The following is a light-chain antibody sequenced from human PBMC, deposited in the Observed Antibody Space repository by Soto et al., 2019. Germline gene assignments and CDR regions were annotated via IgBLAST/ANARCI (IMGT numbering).Light chain of an antibody. V-gene: IGKV3-20*01. CDR3: QQYGDSPMYT. J-gene: IGKJ2*01. Sequence: EIVLTQSPGTLSSSPGERATLSCRASQSVSSSHLAWYQQKPGQAPRLLIYGASSRATGIPDRFSGSGSGTDFTLTTSRLEPEDFAVYFCQQYGDSPMYTFGQGTKLDI. CDR1: QSVSSSH. CDR2: GAS.